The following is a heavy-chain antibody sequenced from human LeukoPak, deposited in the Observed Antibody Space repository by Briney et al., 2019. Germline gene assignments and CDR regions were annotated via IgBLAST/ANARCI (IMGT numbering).Heavy chain of an antibody. Sequence: PGGSLRLSCAASGFTFSSYWMHWVRQAPGKGLVWVSRINSDGSSTSYVDSVKGRFTISRDNAKNTLYLQMNSLRAEDTAVYYCRREGITMTHSYYFDNWGQGTLVTVSS. J-gene: IGHJ4*02. V-gene: IGHV3-74*01. CDR3: RREGITMTHSYYFDN. D-gene: IGHD3-22*01. CDR2: INSDGSST. CDR1: GFTFSSYW.